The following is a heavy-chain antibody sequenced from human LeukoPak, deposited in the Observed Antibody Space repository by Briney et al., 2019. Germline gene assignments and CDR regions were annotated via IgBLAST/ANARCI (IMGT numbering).Heavy chain of an antibody. V-gene: IGHV3-11*01. D-gene: IGHD5-12*01. CDR3: ARVPPGYNSTFRAFDI. Sequence: PGGSLRLSCAASGFTFSDYYMSWIRQAPGKGLEWVSYISNSGSPIYYADSVKGRFTISRDNAKNSLYLHMNSLRAEDTAIYYCARVPPGYNSTFRAFDIWGQGTMVTVSS. CDR1: GFTFSDYY. J-gene: IGHJ3*02. CDR2: ISNSGSPI.